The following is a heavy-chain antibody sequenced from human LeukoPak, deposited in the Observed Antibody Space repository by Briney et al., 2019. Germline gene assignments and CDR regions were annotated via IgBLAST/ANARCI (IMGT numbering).Heavy chain of an antibody. CDR2: VNPKTSDT. CDR3: ARYKYHFDC. J-gene: IGHJ4*02. CDR1: GYTFTGHF. Sequence: ASVKVSCKASGYTFTGHFIHWVRQAPGQELEWMGRVNPKTSDTTYAQKFHDRVTMTRDTSISTAYLDLSALRSDDTAVYYCARYKYHFDCWGQGSLVAVSS. D-gene: IGHD2-2*01. V-gene: IGHV1-2*06.